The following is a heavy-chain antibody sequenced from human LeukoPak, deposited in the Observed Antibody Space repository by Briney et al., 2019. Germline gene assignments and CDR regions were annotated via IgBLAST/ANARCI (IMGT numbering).Heavy chain of an antibody. CDR2: IKNDGSER. D-gene: IGHD3-3*01. CDR3: ATDRGWRTSGYYLYYFEY. V-gene: IGHV3-7*01. J-gene: IGHJ4*02. Sequence: ETLSLTCTVSGGSISSYYWSWVRQAPGKGLEWVASIKNDGSERYYVDSVRGRYTISRDNTKDSLFLQMSSLRAEDTAVYYCATDRGWRTSGYYLYYFEYWGQGTLVTFSS. CDR1: GGSISSYY.